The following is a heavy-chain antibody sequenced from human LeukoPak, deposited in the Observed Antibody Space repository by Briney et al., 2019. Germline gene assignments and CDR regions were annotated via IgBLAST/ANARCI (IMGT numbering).Heavy chain of an antibody. CDR3: ATPDCSGGSCYLDY. Sequence: ASVTVSCKAPGYTFTSYDINWVRQATGQGLEWMGWMNPNSGNTGYAQKFQGRVTMTRNTSISTAYMELSSLRSEDTAVYYCATPDCSGGSCYLDYWGQGTLVTVSS. J-gene: IGHJ4*02. CDR1: GYTFTSYD. CDR2: MNPNSGNT. D-gene: IGHD2-15*01. V-gene: IGHV1-8*01.